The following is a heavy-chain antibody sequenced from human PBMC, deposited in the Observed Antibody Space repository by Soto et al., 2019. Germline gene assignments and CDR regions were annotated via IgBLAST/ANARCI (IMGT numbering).Heavy chain of an antibody. CDR2: IIPIFGTA. Sequence: QVQLVQSGAEVKKPGSSVKVSCKASGGTFSSYAISWVRQAPGQGLEWMGGIIPIFGTANYAQKFQGRVTITADESTSTAYMELSSLRSEDTAVYYCARVRGSSIAARPYGMDVWGQVTTVTVSS. D-gene: IGHD6-6*01. CDR1: GGTFSSYA. V-gene: IGHV1-69*19. J-gene: IGHJ6*02. CDR3: ARVRGSSIAARPYGMDV.